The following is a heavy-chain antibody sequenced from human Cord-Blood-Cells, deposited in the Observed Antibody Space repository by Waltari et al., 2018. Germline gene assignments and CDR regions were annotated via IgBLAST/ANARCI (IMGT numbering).Heavy chain of an antibody. CDR2: IKQDGSEK. CDR1: GFTFSRYW. J-gene: IGHJ3*02. V-gene: IGHV3-7*01. Sequence: EVQLVESGGGLVQPGGSLRLSCAAPGFTFSRYWIRLFRQAPGKGLEWVANIKQDGSEKYYVDSVKGRFTISRDNAKNSLYLQMNSLRAEDTAVYYCARGLAGDDAFDIWGQGTMVTVSS. D-gene: IGHD2-21*01. CDR3: ARGLAGDDAFDI.